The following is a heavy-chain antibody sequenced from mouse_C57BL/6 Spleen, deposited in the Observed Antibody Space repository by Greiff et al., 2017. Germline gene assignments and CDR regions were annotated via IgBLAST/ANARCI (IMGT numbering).Heavy chain of an antibody. CDR1: GFSLPSYG. V-gene: IGHV2-3*01. J-gene: IGHJ4*01. CDR2: LWGVGST. Sequence: VQLQESGPGLVAPSQSLSITCTVSGFSLPSYGVSWFRQPPGKGLEWLGVLWGVGSTNYHSALISRLSISKDNSKRQVFLKLNSLQTDDTATYYCAKIITTVVAPYYAMDYWGQGTSGTVSS. D-gene: IGHD1-1*01. CDR3: AKIITTVVAPYYAMDY.